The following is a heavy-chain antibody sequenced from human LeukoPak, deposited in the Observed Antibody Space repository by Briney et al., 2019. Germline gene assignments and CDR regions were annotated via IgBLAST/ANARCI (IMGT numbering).Heavy chain of an antibody. D-gene: IGHD2-2*01. CDR2: ISGSGGST. CDR3: AKDRRYCSSTSCYRDSDY. V-gene: IGHV3-23*01. CDR1: GFTFSSYA. J-gene: IGHJ4*02. Sequence: GGSLRLSCAASGFTFSSYAMSWVRQAPGKGLEWVSAISGSGGSTYYADSVKGRFTISRDNSKNTLYLQMNSLRAEDTAVYYCAKDRRYCSSTSCYRDSDYWGQGTLVTVSS.